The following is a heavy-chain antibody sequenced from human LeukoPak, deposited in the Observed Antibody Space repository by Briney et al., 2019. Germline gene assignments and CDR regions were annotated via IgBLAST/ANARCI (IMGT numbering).Heavy chain of an antibody. J-gene: IGHJ4*02. CDR2: IYYSGST. CDR3: ARYVWGSYPTFEDY. Sequence: SETLSLTCTVSGGSLSSYYWSWIRQPPGKGLEWIAYIYYSGSTNYNPSLKSRVTISVDTSKNQFSLKLSSVTAADTAVYYCARYVWGSYPTFEDYWGQGTLVTVSS. CDR1: GGSLSSYY. V-gene: IGHV4-59*01. D-gene: IGHD3-16*02.